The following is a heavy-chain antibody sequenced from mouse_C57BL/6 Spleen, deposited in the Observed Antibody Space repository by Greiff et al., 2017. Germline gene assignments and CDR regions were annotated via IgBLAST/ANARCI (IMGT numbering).Heavy chain of an antibody. J-gene: IGHJ2*01. CDR3: AVYYGSSYDYFDY. Sequence: QVQLQQPGAELVKPGASVKLSCKASGYTFTSYWMHWVKQRPGRGLEWIGRIDPNSGGTKYNEKFKSKATLTADKPSSTACRQLSRLTSEDSAVYYWAVYYGSSYDYFDYGGQGTTLTVSS. CDR2: IDPNSGGT. CDR1: GYTFTSYW. D-gene: IGHD1-1*01. V-gene: IGHV1-72*01.